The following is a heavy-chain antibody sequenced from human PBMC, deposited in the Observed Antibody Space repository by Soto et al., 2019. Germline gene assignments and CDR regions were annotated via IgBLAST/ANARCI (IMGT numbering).Heavy chain of an antibody. CDR3: ALQVGIAARWAYPEYEDY. V-gene: IGHV4-39*01. D-gene: IGHD6-6*01. Sequence: SETLSLTCTVSGGSISSSSYYWGWIRQPPGKGLEWIGSIYYSGSTYYNPSLKSRVTISVDTSKNQFSLKLSSVTAADTAVYYFALQVGIAARWAYPEYEDYWGQGTLVTVSS. CDR2: IYYSGST. CDR1: GGSISSSSYY. J-gene: IGHJ4*02.